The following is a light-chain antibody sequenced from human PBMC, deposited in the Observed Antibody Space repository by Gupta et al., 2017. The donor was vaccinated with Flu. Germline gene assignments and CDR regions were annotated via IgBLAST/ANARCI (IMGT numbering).Light chain of an antibody. CDR2: SNK. CDR1: SSNTGSKT. V-gene: IGLV1-44*01. Sequence: QSVLPQPPSSSGTPGQSVTISCSGSSSNTGSKTVNWYEKVTGTGPKRLIYSNKQRPSGVHDRYAGSKSGNAASLAISGLQSEDEADDYGAEWDDSLNGHWVVGGGTKLTVL. J-gene: IGLJ3*02. CDR3: AEWDDSLNGHWV.